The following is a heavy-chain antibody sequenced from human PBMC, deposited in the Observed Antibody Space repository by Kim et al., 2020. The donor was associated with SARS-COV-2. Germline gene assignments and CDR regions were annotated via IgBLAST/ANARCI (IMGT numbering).Heavy chain of an antibody. Sequence: SETLSLTCTVSGGSISSYSWSWIRQPPGKGLEWIGYTYFSGSTNYNPSLKSRVTISVDTSKNQFSLKLSSVTAADTAVYYCARDRIGYCRGTICSLHFDFWGQGTLVTVSS. CDR2: TYFSGST. CDR1: GGSISSYS. J-gene: IGHJ4*02. CDR3: ARDRIGYCRGTICSLHFDF. D-gene: IGHD2-2*01. V-gene: IGHV4-59*01.